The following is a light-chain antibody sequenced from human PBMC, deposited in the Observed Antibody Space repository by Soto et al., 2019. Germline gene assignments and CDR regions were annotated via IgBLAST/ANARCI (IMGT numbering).Light chain of an antibody. Sequence: DIRMTQSPSTLSASVGDRVTITCRASQTISSWLAWYQQKPGKAPTLLIYDASTLERGVPSRFSGTGSGTEITLSIDSLQPDDFATYYCQQYHTSSITFGQGTRLEIK. J-gene: IGKJ5*01. CDR3: QQYHTSSIT. CDR2: DAS. CDR1: QTISSW. V-gene: IGKV1-5*01.